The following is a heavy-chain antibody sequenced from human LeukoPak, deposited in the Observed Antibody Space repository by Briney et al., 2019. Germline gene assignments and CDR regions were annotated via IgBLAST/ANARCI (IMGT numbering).Heavy chain of an antibody. CDR1: GFTFSDYD. CDR3: ARGVSYYYDNSGHPGWYFDL. J-gene: IGHJ2*01. Sequence: GGTLRLSCAASGFTFSDYDMHWVRQATGKGLEWVSAIGTAGDTYYTGSVKGRFTISRENAKNSLYLQMNSLRAGDTAVYYCARGVSYYYDNSGHPGWYFDLWGRGTLVTVSS. V-gene: IGHV3-13*01. D-gene: IGHD3-22*01. CDR2: IGTAGDT.